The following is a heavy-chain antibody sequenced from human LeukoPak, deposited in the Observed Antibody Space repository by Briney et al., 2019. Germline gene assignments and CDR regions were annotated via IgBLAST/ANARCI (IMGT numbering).Heavy chain of an antibody. J-gene: IGHJ3*02. CDR2: IYYSGST. CDR3: ARDARSSSWYTTVAFDI. CDR1: GGSISSSSYY. V-gene: IGHV4-39*07. D-gene: IGHD6-13*01. Sequence: SETLSLTCTVSGGSISSSSYYWGWIRQPPGKGLEWIGSIYYSGSTYYNPSLKSRVTISVDKSKNQFSLKLSSVTAADTAVYYCARDARSSSWYTTVAFDIWGQGTMVTVSS.